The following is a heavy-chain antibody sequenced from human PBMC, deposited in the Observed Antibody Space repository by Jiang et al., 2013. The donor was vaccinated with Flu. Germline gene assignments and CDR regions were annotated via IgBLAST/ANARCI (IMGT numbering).Heavy chain of an antibody. D-gene: IGHD3-10*01. CDR2: IIPMFGTT. V-gene: IGHV1-69*06. CDR1: GDTFRNYA. CDR3: ARLQVYYGSGPNAPYLYMDV. Sequence: GAEVKKPGSSVRVSCKASGDTFRNYAVAWVRQAPGQGLEWMGMIIPMFGTTNYAQKFQGRVTITADKSTSTAYMELSSLRAEDTAVYYCARLQVYYGSGPNAPYLYMDVWGKGTTVTVSS. J-gene: IGHJ6*03.